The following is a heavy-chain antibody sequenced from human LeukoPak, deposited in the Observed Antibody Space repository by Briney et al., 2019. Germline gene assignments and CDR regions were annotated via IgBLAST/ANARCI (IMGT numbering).Heavy chain of an antibody. CDR1: GFTFSSYG. Sequence: GGSLRLSCAASGFTFSSYGMHWFRQAPGKELQWVAVIWYDGSNKYYADSVKGRFTISRDNSKNTLYLKMNSLRAEDRAVYYCARDTDGGSVIDYWGQGTLVTVSS. V-gene: IGHV3-33*01. D-gene: IGHD1-26*01. J-gene: IGHJ4*02. CDR3: ARDTDGGSVIDY. CDR2: IWYDGSNK.